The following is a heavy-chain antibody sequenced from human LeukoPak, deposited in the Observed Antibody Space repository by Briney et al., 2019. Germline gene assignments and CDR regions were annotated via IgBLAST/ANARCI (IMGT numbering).Heavy chain of an antibody. Sequence: LGGSLRLPCAASGFTLDDYAMHWVRRAPGKGLEWVSGISRISGSIGYADSVKGRFNTSRDNAKNSLYLQMNSLRAEDTALYYGAKDISSLGELSEGFDYWGQGTLVTVSS. V-gene: IGHV3-9*01. CDR2: ISRISGSI. CDR3: AKDISSLGELSEGFDY. CDR1: GFTLDDYA. D-gene: IGHD3-16*02. J-gene: IGHJ4*02.